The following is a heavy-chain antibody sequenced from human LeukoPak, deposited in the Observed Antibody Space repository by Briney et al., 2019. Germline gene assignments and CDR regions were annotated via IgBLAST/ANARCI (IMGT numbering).Heavy chain of an antibody. J-gene: IGHJ4*02. CDR3: AKGSLLGTVFDY. D-gene: IGHD1-1*01. Sequence: GGSLRLSCAASGFTFSSYGMHWVRQAPGKGLEWVAVISYDGSNKYYADSVKGRFTISRDNSKNTLYLQMNSLRAEDTAVYYCAKGSLLGTVFDYWGQGTLVTVSS. V-gene: IGHV3-30*18. CDR2: ISYDGSNK. CDR1: GFTFSSYG.